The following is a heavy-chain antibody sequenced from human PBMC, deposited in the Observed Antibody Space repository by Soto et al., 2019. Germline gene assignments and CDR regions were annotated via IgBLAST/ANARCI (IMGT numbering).Heavy chain of an antibody. CDR2: ISNNGNNK. D-gene: IGHD5-12*01. V-gene: IGHV3-30*18. Sequence: QVQLVESGGGVVQPGRSLRLSCAASGFTFSTYGIHWVRQAPGKGLEWVAVISNNGNNKLYADSVKGRFTISRDNSKNTLYLQMNSLRAEDTAVYYCAKDLSVGPVDYYFDYWGQGTLVTVSS. CDR1: GFTFSTYG. CDR3: AKDLSVGPVDYYFDY. J-gene: IGHJ4*02.